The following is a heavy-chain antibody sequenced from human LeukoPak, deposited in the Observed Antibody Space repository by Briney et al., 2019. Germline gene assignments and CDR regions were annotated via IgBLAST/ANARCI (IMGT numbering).Heavy chain of an antibody. V-gene: IGHV3-33*01. J-gene: IGHJ6*02. Sequence: GGSLRLSCVASGFTFSTYAMHWVRQAPGEGLEWVAMIWRDGSNKYYTDSVKGRFTISRDNFKNTLYLQMNSLRAEDTAVYYCARGLGSTMTYYYYGMDVWGQGTTVTVSS. CDR2: IWRDGSNK. CDR3: ARGLGSTMTYYYYGMDV. CDR1: GFTFSTYA. D-gene: IGHD2-21*02.